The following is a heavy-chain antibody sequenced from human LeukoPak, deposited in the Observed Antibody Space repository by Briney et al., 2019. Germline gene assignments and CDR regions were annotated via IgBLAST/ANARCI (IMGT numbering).Heavy chain of an antibody. CDR1: GFTFSTYS. CDR3: ARPRGYSYGYGDY. V-gene: IGHV3-48*04. Sequence: TGGSLRLSCAASGFTFSTYSMNWVRQAPGKGLEWVSYISSSISTIYYADSVKGRFTISRDNAKNSLYLQMNSLRAEDTAVYYCARPRGYSYGYGDYWGQGTLVTVSS. CDR2: ISSSISTI. D-gene: IGHD5-18*01. J-gene: IGHJ4*02.